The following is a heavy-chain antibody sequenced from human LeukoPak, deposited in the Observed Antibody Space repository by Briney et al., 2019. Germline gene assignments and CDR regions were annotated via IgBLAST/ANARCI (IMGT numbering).Heavy chain of an antibody. J-gene: IGHJ4*02. Sequence: GASVKVSCKASGYTFTSYGISWVRQAPGQGLEWMGWISAYNGNTNYAQKFQGRVTMTTDTSTSTAYMDLRSLRSDDTAIYYCARDLGASTVIFFDYWGQGSLVTVSS. D-gene: IGHD4-17*01. CDR3: ARDLGASTVIFFDY. CDR1: GYTFTSYG. V-gene: IGHV1-18*01. CDR2: ISAYNGNT.